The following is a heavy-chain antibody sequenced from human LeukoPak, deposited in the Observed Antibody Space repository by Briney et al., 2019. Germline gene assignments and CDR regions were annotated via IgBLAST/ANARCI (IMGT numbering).Heavy chain of an antibody. CDR3: ARGPAAKDYYYYMDV. D-gene: IGHD2-2*01. V-gene: IGHV1-2*02. CDR1: GYTFTGYY. J-gene: IGHJ6*03. CDR2: INPNSGGT. Sequence: AASVKVSCKASGYTFTGYYMHWVRQAPGQGLEWMGWINPNSGGTNYAQKFQGRVTMTRDTSISTAYMELSRLRSDDTAVYYCARGPAAKDYYYYMDVWGKGTTVTVSS.